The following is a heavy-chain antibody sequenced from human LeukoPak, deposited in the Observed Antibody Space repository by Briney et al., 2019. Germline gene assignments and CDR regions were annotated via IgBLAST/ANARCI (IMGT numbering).Heavy chain of an antibody. V-gene: IGHV3-74*01. J-gene: IGHJ5*02. CDR3: SKDLTSDFGGDLDP. Sequence: PGGSLRLSCAASGFTFSNYWVHWVRQVPGKGLVWVSRIKTDGTTTSYADSVEGRFTISRDNGKNTLDLQMNSLRAEDTALYYCSKDLTSDFGGDLDPWGQGTLVTVSS. D-gene: IGHD3-10*01. CDR1: GFTFSNYW. CDR2: IKTDGTTT.